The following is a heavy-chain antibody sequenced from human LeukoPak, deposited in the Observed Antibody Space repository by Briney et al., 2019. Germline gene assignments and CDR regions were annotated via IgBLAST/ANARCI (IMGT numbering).Heavy chain of an antibody. CDR2: ISYTSSYI. CDR1: GVTFSSYS. CDR3: AREGLYGDYAGH. Sequence: GGSLRLSCAASGVTFSSYSMNWVRQAPGKGLEWVSSISYTSSYIYYADSVKGRFTISRDNAKNSLFLQMNSLRAEDTAVYYCAREGLYGDYAGHWGQGTLVTVSS. D-gene: IGHD4-17*01. J-gene: IGHJ4*02. V-gene: IGHV3-21*01.